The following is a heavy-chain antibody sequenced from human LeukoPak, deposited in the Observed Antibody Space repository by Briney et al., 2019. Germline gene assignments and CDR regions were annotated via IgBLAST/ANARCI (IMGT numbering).Heavy chain of an antibody. CDR1: GFTFSRYN. V-gene: IGHV3-21*04. J-gene: IGHJ3*02. Sequence: GGSLRLSCAASGFTFSRYNMNWVRQAPGKGLEWVSSISSSSSYIYYADSVKGRFTISRDNAKNSLYLQMNSLRAEDTALYYCAKDPFALPRAFDIWGQGTMVTVSS. D-gene: IGHD3-10*01. CDR2: ISSSSSYI. CDR3: AKDPFALPRAFDI.